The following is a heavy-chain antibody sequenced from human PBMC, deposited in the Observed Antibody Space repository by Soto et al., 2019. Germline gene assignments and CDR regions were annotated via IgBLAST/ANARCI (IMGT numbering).Heavy chain of an antibody. V-gene: IGHV2-26*01. D-gene: IGHD1-26*01. CDR1: GFSLSNARMG. J-gene: IGHJ4*02. CDR2: IFSNDEK. Sequence: QVTLKESGPVLVKHTETLTLTCTVSGFSLSNARMGVSWIRQPPGKALEWLAHIFSNDEKSYSTSLKSRLTISKDTSKSQVVLTMTNMDPVDTATYYCARIHQSGSQADYWGQGTLVTVSS. CDR3: ARIHQSGSQADY.